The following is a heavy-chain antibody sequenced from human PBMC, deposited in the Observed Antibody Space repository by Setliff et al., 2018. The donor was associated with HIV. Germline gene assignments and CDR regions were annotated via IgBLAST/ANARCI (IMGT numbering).Heavy chain of an antibody. J-gene: IGHJ6*02. CDR3: TRKHRPAVGMDL. CDR2: RNKDGSEK. CDR1: GFTFSDYW. V-gene: IGHV3-7*01. Sequence: GGSLRLSCAASGFTFSDYWMIWVRQTPGKGLEWVANRNKDGSEKNYVDSVKGRFTISRDNAKNSLYMQMNSLRVEDTGEYVCTRKHRPAVGMDLWGQGTTVTVSS.